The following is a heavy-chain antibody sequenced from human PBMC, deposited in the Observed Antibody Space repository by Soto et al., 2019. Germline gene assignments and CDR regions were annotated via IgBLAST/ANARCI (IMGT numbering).Heavy chain of an antibody. Sequence: PGGSLRLSCAASGFTFSNAWMNWVRQAPGKGLEWVGRIKSKTDGGTTDYAAPVKGRFTISRDDSKNTLYLQMNSLKTEDTAVYYCTTDQKSITGTTYYYYYYGMDVWGQGTTVTVSS. CDR1: GFTFSNAW. CDR2: IKSKTDGGTT. J-gene: IGHJ6*02. CDR3: TTDQKSITGTTYYYYYYGMDV. D-gene: IGHD1-7*01. V-gene: IGHV3-15*07.